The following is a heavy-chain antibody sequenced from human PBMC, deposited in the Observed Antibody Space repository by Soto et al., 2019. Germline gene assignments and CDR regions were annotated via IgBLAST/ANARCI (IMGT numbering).Heavy chain of an antibody. CDR1: GYIFTSYW. D-gene: IGHD3-22*01. J-gene: IGHJ3*02. V-gene: IGHV5-51*01. CDR2: IYPGDSDT. CDR3: ASGIEVDKIWVAFDI. Sequence: PGESLKISCKGSGYIFTSYWIGWVRQMPGKGLEWMGIIYPGDSDTRYSPSFQGQVTISADKSISTAYLQWSSLKASDTAMYYCASGIEVDKIWVAFDIWGQGTMVTVSS.